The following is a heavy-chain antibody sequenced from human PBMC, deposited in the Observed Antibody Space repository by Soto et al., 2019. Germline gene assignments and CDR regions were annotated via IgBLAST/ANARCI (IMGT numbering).Heavy chain of an antibody. CDR1: GFTFSSYS. CDR2: IISSSSYI. V-gene: IGHV3-21*01. D-gene: IGHD6-25*01. J-gene: IGHJ5*02. CDR3: ARDLSGRGWFDP. Sequence: EVQLVESGGGLVKPGGSLRLSCAASGFTFSSYSMNWVRQAPGKGLEWVSSIISSSSYIYYADSVKGRFTISRDNAKNSLYLQMNRLRAEDTAVYYCARDLSGRGWFDPWGQGTLVTVSS.